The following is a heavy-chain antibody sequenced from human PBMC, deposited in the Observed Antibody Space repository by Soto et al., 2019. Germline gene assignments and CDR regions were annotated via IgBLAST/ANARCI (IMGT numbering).Heavy chain of an antibody. V-gene: IGHV3-33*01. CDR1: GFTFSSYG. J-gene: IGHJ6*02. CDR3: ARDAGVGYCSSTSCYFFNSKAGMDV. Sequence: GGSLRLSCAASGFTFSSYGMHWVRQAPGKGLEWVAVIWYDGSNKYYADSVKGRFTISRDNSKNTLYLQMNSLRAEDTAVYYCARDAGVGYCSSTSCYFFNSKAGMDVWGQGTTVTVSS. CDR2: IWYDGSNK. D-gene: IGHD2-2*01.